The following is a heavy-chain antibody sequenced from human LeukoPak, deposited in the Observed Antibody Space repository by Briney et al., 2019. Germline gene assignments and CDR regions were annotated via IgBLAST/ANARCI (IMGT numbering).Heavy chain of an antibody. CDR3: ARVVGKRWFGLIDY. D-gene: IGHD3-10*01. CDR2: ISYDGINK. CDR1: GFTFSSYA. V-gene: IGHV3-30-3*01. Sequence: PGGSLRLSCAASGFTFSSYAMHWVRQAPGKGLEWVAVISYDGINKYYADSVKGRFTISRDNSKNTLYLQMNSLRAEDTAVYYCARVVGKRWFGLIDYWGRETLVTVSS. J-gene: IGHJ4*02.